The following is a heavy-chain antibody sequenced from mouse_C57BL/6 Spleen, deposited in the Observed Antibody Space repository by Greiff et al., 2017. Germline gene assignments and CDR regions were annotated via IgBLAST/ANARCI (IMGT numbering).Heavy chain of an antibody. Sequence: EVKLVESGGGLVQPGGSLSLSCAASGFTFTDYYMSWVRQPPGKALEWLGFIRNKANGYTTEYSASVKGRFTISRDNSQSILYLQMNALRAEDSATYYCARSQLADYYAMDYWGQGTSVTVSS. D-gene: IGHD4-1*02. CDR2: IRNKANGYTT. CDR3: ARSQLADYYAMDY. J-gene: IGHJ4*01. V-gene: IGHV7-3*01. CDR1: GFTFTDYY.